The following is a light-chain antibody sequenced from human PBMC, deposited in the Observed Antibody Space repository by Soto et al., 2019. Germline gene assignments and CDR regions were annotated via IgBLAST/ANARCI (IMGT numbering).Light chain of an antibody. CDR2: AAS. Sequence: DIQLTQSPSSLSSSVGDRVTITCRPSQAISTYLAWYQQTSGKAPKLLISAASTLQRGVPSRFRGRGSGTQFTLTISSRKPEDFATYYCQRLNAYPLTFGEGTKVHIK. CDR1: QAISTY. CDR3: QRLNAYPLT. V-gene: IGKV1-9*01. J-gene: IGKJ4*02.